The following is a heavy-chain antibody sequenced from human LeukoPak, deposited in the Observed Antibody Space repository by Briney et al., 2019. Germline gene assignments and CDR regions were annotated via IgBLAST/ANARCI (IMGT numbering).Heavy chain of an antibody. CDR2: ISWNSGSI. CDR1: GFTFDDYA. J-gene: IGHJ3*02. D-gene: IGHD3-22*01. V-gene: IGHV3-9*01. Sequence: GGSLRLSCAASGFTFDDYAMHWVRQAPGKGLEWVSGISWNSGSIGYADSVKGRFTISRDNAKNSLYLQMNSLRAEDTALYYCAKDRESSGYYDSSGYMGDVFDIWGQGTMVTVSS. CDR3: AKDRESSGYYDSSGYMGDVFDI.